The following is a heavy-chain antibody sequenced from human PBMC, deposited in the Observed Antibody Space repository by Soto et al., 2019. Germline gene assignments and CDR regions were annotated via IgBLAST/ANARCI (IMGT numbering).Heavy chain of an antibody. Sequence: ASVEVSCKASGYTFTSYYMHWVRQAPGQGLEWMGIINPSGGSTSYAQKFQGRVTMTRDTSTSTVYMELSSLRSEDTAVYYCARSGYCTNGVCYRHYGMDVWGQGTTVTVSS. CDR3: ARSGYCTNGVCYRHYGMDV. V-gene: IGHV1-46*01. CDR1: GYTFTSYY. J-gene: IGHJ6*02. CDR2: INPSGGST. D-gene: IGHD2-8*01.